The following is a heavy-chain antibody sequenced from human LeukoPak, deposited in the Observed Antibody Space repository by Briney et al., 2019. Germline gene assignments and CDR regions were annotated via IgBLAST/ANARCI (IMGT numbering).Heavy chain of an antibody. D-gene: IGHD3-22*01. CDR3: ARESGYYDSSGYYKYYFDY. Sequence: ASVKVSCKASGYTFTSYGISWVRQAPGQGLEWMGWISAYNGNTNYAQKLQGRVTMTTDTSTSTAYMELRSLRSDDTAVYYCARESGYYDSSGYYKYYFDYWGQGTLVTVSS. CDR2: ISAYNGNT. CDR1: GYTFTSYG. J-gene: IGHJ4*02. V-gene: IGHV1-18*01.